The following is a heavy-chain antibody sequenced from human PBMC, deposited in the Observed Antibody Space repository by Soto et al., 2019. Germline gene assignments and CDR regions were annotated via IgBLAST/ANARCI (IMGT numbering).Heavy chain of an antibody. D-gene: IGHD3-16*01. Sequence: QLQESGPGLVEPSWTLSLTCAVSRGSMSSSDWWCWVRQAPGKGLEWIGETYHSGKTNYNPSLKSRVTLSVDNSKNPSSLTLTSVTAADTGVYYCATWGSTAFDIWGQGTMVTVSS. CDR2: TYHSGKT. CDR3: ATWGSTAFDI. J-gene: IGHJ3*02. CDR1: RGSMSSSDW. V-gene: IGHV4-4*02.